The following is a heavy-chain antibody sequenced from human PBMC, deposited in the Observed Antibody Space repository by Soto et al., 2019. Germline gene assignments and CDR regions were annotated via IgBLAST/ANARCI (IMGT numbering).Heavy chain of an antibody. D-gene: IGHD6-19*01. CDR1: GYTFTSYA. J-gene: IGHJ4*02. Sequence: GASVKVSCKASGYTFTSYAMHWVRQAPGQRLEWMGWINAGNGNTKYSQKFQGRVTITRDTSASTAYMEPSSLRSEDTAVYYCARPGRYSSGWYSFDYWGQGTLVTVSS. V-gene: IGHV1-3*01. CDR3: ARPGRYSSGWYSFDY. CDR2: INAGNGNT.